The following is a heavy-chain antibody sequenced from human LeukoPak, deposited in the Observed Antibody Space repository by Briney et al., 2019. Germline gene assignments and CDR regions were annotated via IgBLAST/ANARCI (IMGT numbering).Heavy chain of an antibody. D-gene: IGHD2-15*01. CDR2: MNPNSGNT. V-gene: IGHV1-8*01. CDR1: GYTFTSYD. Sequence: GASVKVSCKASGYTFTSYDINWVRQATGQGLEWMGWMNPNSGNTGYAQKFQGRVTMTRNTSISTAYMELSSLRSEDTAVYYCARVGRMRYCSGGSCYLGYWGQGTLVTVSS. CDR3: ARVGRMRYCSGGSCYLGY. J-gene: IGHJ4*02.